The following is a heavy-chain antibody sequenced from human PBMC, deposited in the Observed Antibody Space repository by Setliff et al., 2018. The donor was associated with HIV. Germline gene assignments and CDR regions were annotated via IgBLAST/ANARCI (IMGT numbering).Heavy chain of an antibody. V-gene: IGHV4-4*09. J-gene: IGHJ5*02. CDR1: GGSISTSY. CDR2: IYISGTT. D-gene: IGHD3-10*01. CDR3: ARHSGVASPNWFDP. Sequence: SETLSLTCTVSGGSISTSYWNWIRQPPGKGLEWIGYIYISGTTNYNPSLKSRVTISVDTSKNQFSLKLYSVTAADTAMYYCARHSGVASPNWFDPWGQGTLVTVSS.